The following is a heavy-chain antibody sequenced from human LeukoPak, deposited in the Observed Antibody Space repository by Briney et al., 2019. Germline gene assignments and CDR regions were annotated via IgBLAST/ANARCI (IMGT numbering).Heavy chain of an antibody. CDR2: IRSKAYGGTT. V-gene: IGHV3-49*04. Sequence: GGSLRLSCTASGFTFGDYAMSWVRQAPGKGLEWVGFIRSKAYGGTTEYAASVKGRFTISRDDSKSIAYLQMNSLKTEDTAVYYCTRAPITMIVFDYWGQGTLVTVSS. J-gene: IGHJ4*02. CDR3: TRAPITMIVFDY. D-gene: IGHD3-22*01. CDR1: GFTFGDYA.